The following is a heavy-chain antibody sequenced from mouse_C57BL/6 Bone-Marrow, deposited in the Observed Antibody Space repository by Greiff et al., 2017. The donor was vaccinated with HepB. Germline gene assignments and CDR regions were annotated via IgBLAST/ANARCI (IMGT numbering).Heavy chain of an antibody. CDR1: GYTFTDYY. Sequence: EVQLQQSGPELVKPGASVKISCKASGYTFTDYYMNWVKQSHGKSLEWIGDINPNNGGTSYNQKFKGKATLTVDKSSSTAYMELRSLTSEDSAVYYCARRRYYWYFDVWGTGTTVTVSS. V-gene: IGHV1-26*01. CDR2: INPNNGGT. J-gene: IGHJ1*03. CDR3: ARRRYYWYFDV.